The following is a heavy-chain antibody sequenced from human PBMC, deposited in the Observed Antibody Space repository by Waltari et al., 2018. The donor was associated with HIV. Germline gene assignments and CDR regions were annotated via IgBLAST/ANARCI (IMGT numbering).Heavy chain of an antibody. CDR1: GGSISSSNW. CDR2: IYHSGST. V-gene: IGHV4-4*02. Sequence: QVQLQESGPGLVKPSGTLSLTCAVSGGSISSSNWWSWVRQPPGKGLEWIGEIYHSGSTNYNPSLKSRVTISVDKSKNQFSLKLSSVTAADTAVYYCARAYVPDRKIWSGYYAAYSCGMDVWGQGTTVTVSS. J-gene: IGHJ6*02. CDR3: ARAYVPDRKIWSGYYAAYSCGMDV. D-gene: IGHD3-3*01.